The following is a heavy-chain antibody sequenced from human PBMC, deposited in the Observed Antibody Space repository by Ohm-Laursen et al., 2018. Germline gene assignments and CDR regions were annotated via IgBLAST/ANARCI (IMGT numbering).Heavy chain of an antibody. Sequence: SETLSLTCFVSGGSISTYYWSWIRQSAGKGLEWIGRIHASGSTNYNPSLKSRVSLSHDTSKNQFSLKLSSVTAADTAVYYCARQGGYGGQRSYFDYWGQGTLVTVSS. V-gene: IGHV4-4*07. J-gene: IGHJ4*02. CDR3: ARQGGYGGQRSYFDY. D-gene: IGHD4-23*01. CDR1: GGSISTYY. CDR2: IHASGST.